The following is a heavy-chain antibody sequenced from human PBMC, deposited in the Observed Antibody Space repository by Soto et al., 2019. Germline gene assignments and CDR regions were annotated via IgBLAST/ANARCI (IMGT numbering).Heavy chain of an antibody. J-gene: IGHJ4*02. Sequence: EVQLLASGGGLVQPGGSLRLSCAASGFAFSEYAMNWVRQAPGKGLEWVSVISGTGRSTYYADSVKGRFTISRDNSKNTVYLHMNSLRAEDTAVYYCVKDGLVYAIPADCDYWGQGTLVTVSS. D-gene: IGHD2-8*01. CDR3: VKDGLVYAIPADCDY. CDR1: GFAFSEYA. CDR2: ISGTGRST. V-gene: IGHV3-23*01.